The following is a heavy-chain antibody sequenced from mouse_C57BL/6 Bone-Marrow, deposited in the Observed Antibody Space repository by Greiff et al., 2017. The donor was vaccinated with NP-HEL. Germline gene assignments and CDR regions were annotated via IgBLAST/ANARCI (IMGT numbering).Heavy chain of an antibody. CDR1: GFTFSDYY. V-gene: IGHV5-16*01. CDR3: ARENYGRRDYFDY. CDR2: INYDGSST. Sequence: EVMLVESEGGLVQPGSSMKLSCTASGFTFSDYYMAWVRQVPEKGLEWVANINYDGSSTYYLDSLKSRFIISRDNAKNILYLQMSSLKSEDTATYYCARENYGRRDYFDYWGQGTTLTVSS. D-gene: IGHD1-2*01. J-gene: IGHJ2*01.